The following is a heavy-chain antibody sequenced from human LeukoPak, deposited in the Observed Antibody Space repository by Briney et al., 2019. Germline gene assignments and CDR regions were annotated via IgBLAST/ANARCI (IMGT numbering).Heavy chain of an antibody. CDR1: ELAFSGYW. J-gene: IGHJ6*03. V-gene: IGHV3-7*01. Sequence: GGSLRLSCAASELAFSGYWMSWVRQAPGKGLEWVANIKQDGSEEYYVDSVKGRFIISRDNAKNSLYLQMNSLRAEDTAMYYCARSARDYDFWQHLYYYYMDVWGKGTTVTVSS. CDR2: IKQDGSEE. CDR3: ARSARDYDFWQHLYYYYMDV. D-gene: IGHD3-3*01.